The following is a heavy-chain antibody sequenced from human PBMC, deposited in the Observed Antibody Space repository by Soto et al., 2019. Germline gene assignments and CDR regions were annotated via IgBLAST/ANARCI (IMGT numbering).Heavy chain of an antibody. Sequence: SETLSLTCTVSGGSISSYYWSWIRQPPGKGLEWIGYIYYSGSTNYNPSLKSRVTISVDTSKNQFSLKLSSVTAADTAVYYCARHYGDSKSTRHAFDIWGQGTMVTVSS. CDR3: ARHYGDSKSTRHAFDI. V-gene: IGHV4-59*08. CDR1: GGSISSYY. CDR2: IYYSGST. J-gene: IGHJ3*02. D-gene: IGHD4-17*01.